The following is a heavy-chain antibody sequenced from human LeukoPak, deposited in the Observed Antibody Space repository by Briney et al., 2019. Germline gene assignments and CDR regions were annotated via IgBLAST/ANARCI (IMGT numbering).Heavy chain of an antibody. CDR3: ANHRSAFEF. CDR2: ISGSATGHIT. Sequence: GGSLRLSCAASGLPFSTYGMSWVRQSPGKGLEWVSAISGSATGHITNYADSVKGRFTISRDNDKNTLYLQMNSLRVEDTAVHYCANHRSAFEFWGHGTLVTVSS. V-gene: IGHV3-23*01. CDR1: GLPFSTYG. J-gene: IGHJ5*01.